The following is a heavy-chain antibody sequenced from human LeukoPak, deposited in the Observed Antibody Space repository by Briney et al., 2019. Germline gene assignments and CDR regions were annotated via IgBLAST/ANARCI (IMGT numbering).Heavy chain of an antibody. CDR2: IYTSGST. D-gene: IGHD1-26*01. J-gene: IGHJ3*02. CDR1: GGSISSYY. CDR3: ARENSRGSYFPFDI. V-gene: IGHV4-4*07. Sequence: SSETLSLTCTVSGGSISSYYWSWIRQPAGKGLEWIGRIYTSGSTNYNPSLKSRVTMSVDTSKNQFSLKLSSVTAADTAVYYCARENSRGSYFPFDIWGQGTMVTVSS.